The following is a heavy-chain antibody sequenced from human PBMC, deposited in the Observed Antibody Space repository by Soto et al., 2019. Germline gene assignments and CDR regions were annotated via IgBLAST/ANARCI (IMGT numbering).Heavy chain of an antibody. V-gene: IGHV4-39*01. CDR2: IYYSGST. J-gene: IGHJ6*02. Sequence: SETLSLTCTVSGGSISSSSYYWGWIRQPPGKGLEWIGSIYYSGSTYYNPSLKSRVTISVDTSKNQFSLKLSSVTAADTAVYYCASQAYNNYPAAPLGSSSYYYGMDVWGQGTTVTVSS. CDR3: ASQAYNNYPAAPLGSSSYYYGMDV. D-gene: IGHD4-4*01. CDR1: GGSISSSSYY.